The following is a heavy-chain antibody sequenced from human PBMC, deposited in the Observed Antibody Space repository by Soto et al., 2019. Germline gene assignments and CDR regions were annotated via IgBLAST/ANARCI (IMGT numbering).Heavy chain of an antibody. D-gene: IGHD4-17*01. CDR3: ARDGDYGDYVRY. V-gene: IGHV1-69*08. CDR2: IIPILGIA. CDR1: GGTFSSYT. Sequence: QVQLVQSGAEVKKPGSSVKVSCKASGGTFSSYTISWVRQAPGQGLEWMGRIIPILGIANYAQKFQGRVTITADKSTSTAYMELSSLRSDDTAVYYCARDGDYGDYVRYWGQGTLVTVSS. J-gene: IGHJ4*02.